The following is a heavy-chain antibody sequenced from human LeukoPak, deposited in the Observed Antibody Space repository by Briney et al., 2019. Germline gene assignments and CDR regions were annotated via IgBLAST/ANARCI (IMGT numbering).Heavy chain of an antibody. D-gene: IGHD3-10*01. J-gene: IGHJ3*02. CDR3: ARDYGDDAFYI. Sequence: GASVKVSCKASGYTFTNYYIHWVRQAPGQGLEWMGWINSNRGGTNYAQKFQGRVAMTRDTSISTAYMELRSVRSDDTAVYYRARDYGDDAFYIWGPGTMVTVSS. CDR1: GYTFTNYY. V-gene: IGHV1-2*02. CDR2: INSNRGGT.